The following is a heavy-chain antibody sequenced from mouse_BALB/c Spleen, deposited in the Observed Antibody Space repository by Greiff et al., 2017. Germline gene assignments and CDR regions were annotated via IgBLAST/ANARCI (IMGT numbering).Heavy chain of an antibody. D-gene: IGHD2-1*01. CDR2: ISNLAYSI. Sequence: ELKLMESGGGLVQPGGSRKLSCAASGFTFSDYGMAWVRQAPGKGPEWVAFISNLAYSIYYADTVTGRFTISRENAKNTLYLEMSSLRSEDTAMYYCARGYYGNYGYFDVWGAGTTVTVSS. V-gene: IGHV5-15*02. J-gene: IGHJ1*01. CDR1: GFTFSDYG. CDR3: ARGYYGNYGYFDV.